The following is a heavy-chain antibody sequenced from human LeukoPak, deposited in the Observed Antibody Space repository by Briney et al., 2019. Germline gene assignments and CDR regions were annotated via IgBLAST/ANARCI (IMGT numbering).Heavy chain of an antibody. D-gene: IGHD6-19*01. CDR3: ARGFPPGSGSRGSHAFDV. Sequence: SETLSLTCAVSELSFSAYYWNWLRQSPGKGLEWIGEINYGGSTKYTPSLEGRGTILIDTSKNQFSLKLTSVTAADTAVYYCARGFPPGSGSRGSHAFDVWGQGTMVTVSS. J-gene: IGHJ3*01. V-gene: IGHV4-34*01. CDR2: INYGGST. CDR1: ELSFSAYY.